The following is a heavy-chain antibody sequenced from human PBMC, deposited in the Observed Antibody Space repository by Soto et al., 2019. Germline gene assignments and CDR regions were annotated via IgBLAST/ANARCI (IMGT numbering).Heavy chain of an antibody. CDR2: IIPIFGTT. Sequence: GASVKVSCKASGGTFSSYAISWVRQAPGRGLEWMGGIIPIFGTTNYAQNFRARVTITADESTSTAYMELSSLTSEDTAVYYCGSVGYCSSTNCLFYYYHYGMDVWGQGTTVTVSS. D-gene: IGHD2-2*03. CDR3: GSVGYCSSTNCLFYYYHYGMDV. V-gene: IGHV1-69*13. J-gene: IGHJ6*02. CDR1: GGTFSSYA.